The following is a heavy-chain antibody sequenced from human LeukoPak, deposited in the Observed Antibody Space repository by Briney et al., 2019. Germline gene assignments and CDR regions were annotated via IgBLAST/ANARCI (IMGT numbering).Heavy chain of an antibody. D-gene: IGHD6-13*01. Sequence: SETLSLTCTVSGGSISSYYWSWIRQPPGKGLEWIGYIYYSGSTNYIPSLKSRVTISVDTSKNQFSLKLSSVTAADTAVYYCARDVKITAAAGTYFDLWGRGTLVTVSS. CDR2: IYYSGST. CDR1: GGSISSYY. J-gene: IGHJ2*01. CDR3: ARDVKITAAAGTYFDL. V-gene: IGHV4-59*01.